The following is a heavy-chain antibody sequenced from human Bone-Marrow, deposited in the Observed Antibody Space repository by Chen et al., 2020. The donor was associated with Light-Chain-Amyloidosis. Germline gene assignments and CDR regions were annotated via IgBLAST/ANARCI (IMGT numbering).Heavy chain of an antibody. V-gene: IGHV5-51*01. CDR2: IYPDDSDA. J-gene: IGHJ4*02. Sequence: VRQMPGKGLEWMGVIYPDDSDARYSPSFEGQVTISADKSITTAYLQWSSLKASDTAMYYCARRRDGYNFDYWGQGTLVTVSS. CDR3: ARRRDGYNFDY. D-gene: IGHD5-12*01.